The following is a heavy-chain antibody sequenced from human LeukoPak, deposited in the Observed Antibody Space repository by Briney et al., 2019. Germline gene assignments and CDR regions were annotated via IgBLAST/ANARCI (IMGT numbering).Heavy chain of an antibody. J-gene: IGHJ5*02. Sequence: ASVKVSCKASGYTFTDYYINWVRQAPGQGLEWVGWINPNSGDTNYAQKFQDRVTMTRDTSISTAYIELNFLRSDDTAVFYCARGDYYGSPKVVAAWGQGTLVTVSS. V-gene: IGHV1-2*02. CDR1: GYTFTDYY. CDR2: INPNSGDT. CDR3: ARGDYYGSPKVVAA. D-gene: IGHD3-10*01.